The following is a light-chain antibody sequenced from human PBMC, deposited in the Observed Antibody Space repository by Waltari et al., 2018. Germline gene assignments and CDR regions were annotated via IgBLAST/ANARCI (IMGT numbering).Light chain of an antibody. Sequence: QAALTQPRSVSGSPGQSVTISCTGTSSDIGGYNFFSWYQQHPGTAPKLMIYEVSKRPSGVSDRFSGSKSGNTASLTISGLQAEDEADYYCCSYAGSYTFGLFGGGTRLTVL. CDR3: CSYAGSYTFGL. CDR1: SSDIGGYNF. CDR2: EVS. V-gene: IGLV2-11*01. J-gene: IGLJ2*01.